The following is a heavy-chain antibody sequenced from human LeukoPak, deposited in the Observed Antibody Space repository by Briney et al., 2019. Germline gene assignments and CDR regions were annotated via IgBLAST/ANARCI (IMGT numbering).Heavy chain of an antibody. Sequence: PGKSLRLSCAASGFTFSNYAMHWVRQAPGKGLEWVSLISSGGTYEYYADSVKGRFTISRDNFKNTLYLQLNSLRAEDTAVYFCAKRGVVIRVILVGFHKAAYYFESWGQGALVTVSS. CDR1: GFTFSNYA. J-gene: IGHJ4*02. CDR2: ISSGGTYE. V-gene: IGHV3-30*07. CDR3: AKRGVVIRVILVGFHKAAYYFES. D-gene: IGHD3/OR15-3a*01.